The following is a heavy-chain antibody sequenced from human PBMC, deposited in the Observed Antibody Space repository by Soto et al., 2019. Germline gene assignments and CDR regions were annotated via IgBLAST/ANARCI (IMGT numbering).Heavy chain of an antibody. CDR3: ARVRVYGSGSYVGSRRTNWFDP. D-gene: IGHD3-10*01. V-gene: IGHV4-34*01. J-gene: IGHJ5*02. CDR2: INHSGST. Sequence: PSETLSLTCAVYGGSFSDYYWSWIRQPPGKGLEWIGEINHSGSTNYNPSLKSRVTISVDTSKNQFSLKLSSVTAADTAVYYCARVRVYGSGSYVGSRRTNWFDPWGQGTLVTVSS. CDR1: GGSFSDYY.